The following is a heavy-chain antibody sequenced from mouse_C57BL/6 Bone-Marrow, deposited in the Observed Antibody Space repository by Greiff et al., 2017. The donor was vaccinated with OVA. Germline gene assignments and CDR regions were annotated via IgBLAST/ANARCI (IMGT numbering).Heavy chain of an antibody. D-gene: IGHD1-1*01. CDR2: IDPSDSYT. CDR1: GYTFTSYW. Sequence: QVQLQQPGAELVRPGTSVKLSCKASGYTFTSYWMHWVKQRPGQGLEWIGVIDPSDSYTTYNQKFKGKATLTVDTSSSTAYMQLSSLTSDDSAVYYCAIYYGSSLYAMDYWGQGTSVTVSS. V-gene: IGHV1-59*01. CDR3: AIYYGSSLYAMDY. J-gene: IGHJ4*01.